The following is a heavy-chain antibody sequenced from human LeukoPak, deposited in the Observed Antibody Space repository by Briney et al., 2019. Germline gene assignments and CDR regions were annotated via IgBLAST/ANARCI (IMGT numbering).Heavy chain of an antibody. CDR3: ARGAGYSSSWNGYYFDY. D-gene: IGHD6-13*01. Sequence: ASVKVSCKASGYTFSSYGISWVRQAPGQGLEWMGWINPNSGGTNYAQKFQGRVTMTRDTSISTAYMELSRLRSDDTAVYYCARGAGYSSSWNGYYFDYWGQGTLVTVSS. CDR1: GYTFSSYG. J-gene: IGHJ4*02. CDR2: INPNSGGT. V-gene: IGHV1-2*02.